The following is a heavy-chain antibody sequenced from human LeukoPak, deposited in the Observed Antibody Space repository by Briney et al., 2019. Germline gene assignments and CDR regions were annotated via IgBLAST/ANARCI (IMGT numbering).Heavy chain of an antibody. Sequence: ASVKASCKASGGTFSSYTISWVRQAPGQGLEWMGRIIPILGIANYAQKFQGRVTITADKSTSTAYMELSSLRSEDTAVYYCARIHTIFGVVQTYGMDVWGQGTTVTVSS. V-gene: IGHV1-69*02. D-gene: IGHD3-3*01. J-gene: IGHJ6*02. CDR3: ARIHTIFGVVQTYGMDV. CDR2: IIPILGIA. CDR1: GGTFSSYT.